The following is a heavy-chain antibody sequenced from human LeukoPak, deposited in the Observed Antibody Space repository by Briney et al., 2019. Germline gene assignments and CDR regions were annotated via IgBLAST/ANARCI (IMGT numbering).Heavy chain of an antibody. CDR3: ARGYYDSSGYYYVSPFDY. CDR2: ISSSSSYI. J-gene: IGHJ4*02. CDR1: GFTFSSYS. D-gene: IGHD3-22*01. Sequence: GGSLRLSCAASGFTFSSYSMNWVRQAPGKGLEWVSSISSSSSYIYYADSVKGRFTISRDNAKNSLYLQMNSLRAEDTAVYYCARGYYDSSGYYYVSPFDYWGQGTLVTVSS. V-gene: IGHV3-21*01.